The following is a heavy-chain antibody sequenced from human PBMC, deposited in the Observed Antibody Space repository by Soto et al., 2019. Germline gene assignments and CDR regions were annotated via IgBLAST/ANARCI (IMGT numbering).Heavy chain of an antibody. Sequence: MRLPWGAAEGSFIDYTISWVRQATGKGLEWVSTITGSGSRTHYADSVKGRFTISGDDAKNSLYLQMNSLRAEDTAVYYCAKDIEPAGLFFDYWGRATLVTVPQ. D-gene: IGHD6-13*01. V-gene: IGHV3-23*01. CDR3: AKDIEPAGLFFDY. CDR1: EGSFIDYT. CDR2: ITGSGSRT. J-gene: IGHJ4*01.